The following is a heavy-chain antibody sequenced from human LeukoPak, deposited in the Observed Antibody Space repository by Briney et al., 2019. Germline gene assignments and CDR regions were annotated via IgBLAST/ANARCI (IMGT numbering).Heavy chain of an antibody. CDR3: AKGDYGDYGNGDYYYMDV. D-gene: IGHD4-17*01. CDR2: ISGSGGST. Sequence: GGSLRLSCAASGFTFSSYAMSWVRQAPGKGLEWVSAISGSGGSTYYADSVKGRFTISRDNSKNTLYLQMNSLRAEDTAVYYCAKGDYGDYGNGDYYYMDVWGKGTTVTVSS. J-gene: IGHJ6*03. CDR1: GFTFSSYA. V-gene: IGHV3-23*01.